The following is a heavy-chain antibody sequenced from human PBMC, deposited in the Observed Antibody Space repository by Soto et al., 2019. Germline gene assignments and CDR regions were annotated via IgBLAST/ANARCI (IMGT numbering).Heavy chain of an antibody. CDR3: ARGPTDYYDNSGDYFLDY. J-gene: IGHJ4*02. CDR1: GYTFTTYG. CDR2: ISTYNGNT. V-gene: IGHV1-18*01. Sequence: QVQLGQSGAEVKKPGASVKVSCKASGYTFTTYGMSWVRQAPGQGLDWMGWISTYNGNTKYAERLQGRVTMTTDTTTSTAYMELRSLRSDDTAVYYCARGPTDYYDNSGDYFLDYWGQGTLVNVSS. D-gene: IGHD3-22*01.